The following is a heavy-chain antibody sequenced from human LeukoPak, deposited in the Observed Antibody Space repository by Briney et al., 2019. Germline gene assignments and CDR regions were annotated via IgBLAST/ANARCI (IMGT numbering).Heavy chain of an antibody. CDR2: ISSSSSYI. D-gene: IGHD5-18*01. CDR1: GFTFSSYS. CDR3: AVQLWEYFDY. Sequence: GGSLRLSCAASGFTFSSYSMNWVRQAPGKGLEWVSSISSSSSYIYYADSVKGRFTISRDNAKSSLYLQMNSLRAEDTAVYYCAVQLWEYFDYWGQGTLVTVSS. V-gene: IGHV3-21*04. J-gene: IGHJ4*02.